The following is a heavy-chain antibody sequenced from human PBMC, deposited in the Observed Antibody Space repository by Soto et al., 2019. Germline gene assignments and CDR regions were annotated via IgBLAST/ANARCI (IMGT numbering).Heavy chain of an antibody. Sequence: EVQLVESGGGLVQPGGSLRLSCAASGFTFSSYWMHWVRHAPGKGLVWVSRINSDGSSTSYADSVKGRFTISRDNAKNTLYLQMNSLRAEDTAVYYCASGRVGATGPVDYWGQGTLVTVSS. CDR3: ASGRVGATGPVDY. D-gene: IGHD1-26*01. CDR2: INSDGSST. V-gene: IGHV3-74*01. CDR1: GFTFSSYW. J-gene: IGHJ4*02.